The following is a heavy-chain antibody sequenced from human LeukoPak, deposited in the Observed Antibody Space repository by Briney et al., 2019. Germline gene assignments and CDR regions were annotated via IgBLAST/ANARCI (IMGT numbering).Heavy chain of an antibody. D-gene: IGHD3-10*01. CDR1: GGSISSYY. J-gene: IGHJ3*02. CDR3: ARWEVRLNAFEM. Sequence: SETLSLTCTVSGGSISSYYWSWIRQPPGKGLEWIGYVYYSGGSNYNPSLKSRVTISVDTSKNQFSLSLSSVTAADTAVYYCARWEVRLNAFEMWGQGTMVTVSS. CDR2: VYYSGGS. V-gene: IGHV4-59*08.